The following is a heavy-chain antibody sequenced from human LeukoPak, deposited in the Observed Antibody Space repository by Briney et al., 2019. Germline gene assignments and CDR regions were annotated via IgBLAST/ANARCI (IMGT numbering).Heavy chain of an antibody. CDR3: ARDHLTMVRGVIVIMYYFDY. CDR1: GYTFTSYY. Sequence: ASVKVSCKASGYTFTSYYMHWGRQAPGQGLEWMGGIIPIFGTANYAQKFQGRVTITADKSTSTAYMGLSSMRSEDTAVYYCARDHLTMVRGVIVIMYYFDYWGQGTLVTVSS. J-gene: IGHJ4*02. V-gene: IGHV1-69*06. D-gene: IGHD3-10*01. CDR2: IIPIFGTA.